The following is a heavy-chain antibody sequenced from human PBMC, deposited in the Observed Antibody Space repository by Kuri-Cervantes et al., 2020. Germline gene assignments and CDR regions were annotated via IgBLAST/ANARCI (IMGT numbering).Heavy chain of an antibody. J-gene: IGHJ4*02. V-gene: IGHV4-59*01. CDR1: DGSFSGYY. CDR3: ARDRVGGYSYGPAPY. D-gene: IGHD5-18*01. Sequence: SETLSLTCAVYDGSFSGYYWSWIHHFPEKGLEWIGYIYYSGSTNYNPSLKSRVTISVDTSKNQFSLKLSSVTAADTAVYYCARDRVGGYSYGPAPYWGQGTLVTVSS. CDR2: IYYSGST.